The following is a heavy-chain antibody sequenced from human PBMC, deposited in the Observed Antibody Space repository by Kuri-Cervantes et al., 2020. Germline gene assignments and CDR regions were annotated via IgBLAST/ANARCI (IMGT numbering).Heavy chain of an antibody. CDR2: IWYDGNNK. Sequence: GGSLRLSCAASGFTFSSHGMHWARQAPGKGLEWVAFIWYDGNNKYYGDSVKGRFTISRDNSKNTLYLQMNSLRAEDTAVYYCAKSGAQYYDFWSGYYWGDYWGQGTLVTVSS. CDR3: AKSGAQYYDFWSGYYWGDY. CDR1: GFTFSSHG. J-gene: IGHJ4*02. D-gene: IGHD3-3*01. V-gene: IGHV3-30*02.